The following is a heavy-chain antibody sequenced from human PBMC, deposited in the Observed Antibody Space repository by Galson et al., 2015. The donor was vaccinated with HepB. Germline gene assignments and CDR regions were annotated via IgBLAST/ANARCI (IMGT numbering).Heavy chain of an antibody. CDR1: GYRFTSYW. Sequence: QSGAEVKKPGESLKISCKGSGYRFTSYWIGWVRQMPGKGLEWMGIIYPGDSDTRYSPSFQGQVTISADKSISTAYLQWSSLKASDTAMYYCARRGDSSGYRLYYFDYWGQGTLVTVSS. CDR3: ARRGDSSGYRLYYFDY. J-gene: IGHJ4*02. CDR2: IYPGDSDT. D-gene: IGHD3-22*01. V-gene: IGHV5-51*01.